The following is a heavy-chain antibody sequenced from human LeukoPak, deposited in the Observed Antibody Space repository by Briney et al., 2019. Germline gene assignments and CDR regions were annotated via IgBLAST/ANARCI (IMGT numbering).Heavy chain of an antibody. CDR2: INPNSGDT. CDR1: GYTFTDYY. Sequence: ASVKVSCKASGYTFTDYYMHWVRQAPGQGLEWMGWINPNSGDTNYAQKFQGRVTMTRDTSISTAYMELSRLRSDDTAVYYCARDPYYDSSGSQNWFDPWGQGTLVTVSS. V-gene: IGHV1-2*02. J-gene: IGHJ5*02. CDR3: ARDPYYDSSGSQNWFDP. D-gene: IGHD3-22*01.